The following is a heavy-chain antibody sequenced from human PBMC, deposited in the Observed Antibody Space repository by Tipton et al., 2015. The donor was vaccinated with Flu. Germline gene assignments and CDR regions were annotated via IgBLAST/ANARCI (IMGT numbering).Heavy chain of an antibody. D-gene: IGHD3-16*01. CDR3: AREGGGASNWFDP. CDR1: GASITSGGYS. V-gene: IGHV4-30-2*01. Sequence: TLSLTCAVTGASITSGGYSWTWIRQTPGKGLEWIGYIYHSGNTYYNPSLKRRVSMSVDRSRNQFSLRLSSVTAADTAIYYCAREGGGASNWFDPWGQGTLVTVSS. CDR2: IYHSGNT. J-gene: IGHJ5*02.